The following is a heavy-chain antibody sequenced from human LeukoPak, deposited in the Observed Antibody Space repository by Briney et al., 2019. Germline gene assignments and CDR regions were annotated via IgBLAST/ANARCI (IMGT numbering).Heavy chain of an antibody. Sequence: GGSLRLSCAASGFTFSRNPMHWVRQGPGKRLEWVSYIAHHGSNKYADSVKGRFTISRDNYKRTLYLQMNSLRADDTAVYYCAKDGSWSFADGAQGTLVTVSS. CDR2: IAHHGSNK. V-gene: IGHV3-30*02. CDR1: GFTFSRNP. D-gene: IGHD3-10*01. J-gene: IGHJ4*02. CDR3: AKDGSWSFAD.